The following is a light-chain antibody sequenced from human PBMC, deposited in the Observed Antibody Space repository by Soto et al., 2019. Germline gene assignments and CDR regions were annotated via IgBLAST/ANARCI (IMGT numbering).Light chain of an antibody. CDR2: ENN. V-gene: IGLV1-51*02. J-gene: IGLJ1*01. Sequence: QSVLTQPPSVSAAPGQKVTISCSGSSSNIGNNYVSRYQQLPGTAPKLLIYENNKRPSGIPDRFSGSKSGTSATLGITGLQTGDEADYYCGTWDSSLSVFYVFGTGTKLTVL. CDR1: SSNIGNNY. CDR3: GTWDSSLSVFYV.